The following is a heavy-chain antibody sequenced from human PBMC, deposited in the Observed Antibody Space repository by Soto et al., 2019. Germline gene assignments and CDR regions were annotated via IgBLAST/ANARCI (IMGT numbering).Heavy chain of an antibody. CDR2: IYYTGST. CDR3: ARGPGASESYPYYFDY. D-gene: IGHD3-10*01. V-gene: IGHV4-59*02. J-gene: IGHJ4*02. CDR1: GGSVSSYW. Sequence: SETLSLTCTVSGGSVSSYWWSWIRQPPGKGLEWIGYIYYTGSTNYNPSLKSRVTISLDTSKSQFSLKLSSVTAADTAVYYCARGPGASESYPYYFDYWGQGALVTVS.